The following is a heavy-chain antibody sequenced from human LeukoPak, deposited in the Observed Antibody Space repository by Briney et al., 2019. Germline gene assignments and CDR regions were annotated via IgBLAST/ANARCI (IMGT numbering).Heavy chain of an antibody. V-gene: IGHV1-2*02. Sequence: ASVKVSCKASGYTFSGFYIHWVRQAPGQGLEWMGWINPNSGVTNYAQKLQDRVTITRDTSIDTAYMQLSRLRSDDTAVYYCAKDRYGDYEAPFHYYMDAWGRGTTVTVSS. CDR3: AKDRYGDYEAPFHYYMDA. CDR1: GYTFSGFY. CDR2: INPNSGVT. D-gene: IGHD5-12*01. J-gene: IGHJ6*03.